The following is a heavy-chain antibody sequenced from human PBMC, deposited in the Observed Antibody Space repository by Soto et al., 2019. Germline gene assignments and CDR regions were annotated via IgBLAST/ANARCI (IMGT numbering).Heavy chain of an antibody. V-gene: IGHV3-23*01. J-gene: IGHJ4*02. CDR2: ISANGQGI. CDR3: AKDRDYPRDQFHY. Sequence: HPGGSLRLSCTASGFTFTYYAFSWVRQAPGKGLEWVSAISANGQGIYYADPVRGRFTISRDNSKNTVFLHMDSLRAEDTAVYYCAKDRDYPRDQFHYWGQGTLVTVSS. CDR1: GFTFTYYA. D-gene: IGHD2-2*01.